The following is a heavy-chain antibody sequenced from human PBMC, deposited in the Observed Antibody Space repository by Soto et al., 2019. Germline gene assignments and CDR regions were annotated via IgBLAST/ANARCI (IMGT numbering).Heavy chain of an antibody. V-gene: IGHV1-8*01. J-gene: IGHJ3*01. Sequence: QVRLVQSGAEVKKPGASVKVSCRASGYTFTSNDINWVRQAAGQGLEWMGWMNPKTGKTGNAQKFQGRVTMTSDTSISTVYMDLSRLTSDDTAMYYCARGAAFDVWGQGTMVTVSS. CDR3: ARGAAFDV. CDR1: GYTFTSND. CDR2: MNPKTGKT.